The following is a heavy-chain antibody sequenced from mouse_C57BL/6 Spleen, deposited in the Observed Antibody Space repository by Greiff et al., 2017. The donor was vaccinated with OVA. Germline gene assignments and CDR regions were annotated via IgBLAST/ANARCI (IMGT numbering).Heavy chain of an antibody. J-gene: IGHJ2*01. D-gene: IGHD2-5*01. CDR2: IYPGDGDT. CDR3: AGSNYDGYYFDY. V-gene: IGHV1-82*01. CDR1: GYAFSSSW. Sequence: QVQLQQSGPELVKPGASVKISCKASGYAFSSSWMNWVKQRPGKGLEWIGRIYPGDGDTNYNGKFKGKATLTADKSSSTAYMQLSSLTSEDSAVYFCAGSNYDGYYFDYWGQGTTLTVSS.